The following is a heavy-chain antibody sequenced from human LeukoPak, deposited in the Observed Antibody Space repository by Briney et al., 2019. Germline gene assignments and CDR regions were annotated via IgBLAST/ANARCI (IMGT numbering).Heavy chain of an antibody. CDR3: ASVLLWFGEFPRFDP. J-gene: IGHJ5*02. CDR2: IYHSGST. CDR1: GGSISSSNW. D-gene: IGHD3-10*01. V-gene: IGHV4-4*02. Sequence: NPSGTLSLTCAVSGGSISSSNWWSWVRQPPGKGLEWIGEIYHSGSTNYNPSLKSRVTISVDKSKNQFSLKLSSVTAADTAVYYCASVLLWFGEFPRFDPRGQGTLVTISS.